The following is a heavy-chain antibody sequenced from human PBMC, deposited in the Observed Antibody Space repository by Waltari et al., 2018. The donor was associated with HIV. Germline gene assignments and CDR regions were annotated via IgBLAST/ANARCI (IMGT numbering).Heavy chain of an antibody. J-gene: IGHJ4*02. D-gene: IGHD4-4*01. Sequence: QIQLQESGPGLAKPSEILSLTCTVSNGSVRGSFWRWIGQSAGKGLEWIGRLYVSRRTNYNPPLKSRISMSVATSKNQFSLRLNSVTVADTAIYYCARGLKGNSNYDEALVFDYWGQGIHVTVSS. V-gene: IGHV4-4*07. CDR3: ARGLKGNSNYDEALVFDY. CDR1: NGSVRGSF. CDR2: LYVSRRT.